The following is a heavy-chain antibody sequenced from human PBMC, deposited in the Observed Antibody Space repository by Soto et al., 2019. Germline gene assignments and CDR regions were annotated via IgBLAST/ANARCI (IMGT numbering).Heavy chain of an antibody. Sequence: GGSLRLSCAASGFTFSSYSMNWVRQAPGKGLEWVSSISSSSSYIYYADSVKGRFTISRDNAKNSLYLQMNSLRAEDTAVYYCARDPPPLSSGSYNYYFDYWGQGTLVTVSS. D-gene: IGHD1-26*01. V-gene: IGHV3-21*01. CDR3: ARDPPPLSSGSYNYYFDY. J-gene: IGHJ4*02. CDR2: ISSSSSYI. CDR1: GFTFSSYS.